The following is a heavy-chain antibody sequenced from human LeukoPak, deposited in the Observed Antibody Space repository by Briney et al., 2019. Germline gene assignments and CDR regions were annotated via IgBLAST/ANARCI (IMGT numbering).Heavy chain of an antibody. J-gene: IGHJ4*02. V-gene: IGHV3-23*01. D-gene: IGHD3-10*01. CDR1: GFTFSSYA. Sequence: QPGGSLRLSCAASGFTFSSYAMSWVRQAPGKGLEWVSAISGSGGSTYYAGSVKGRFTISRDNSKNTLYLQMNSLRAEDTAVYYCAKDRRFGEFYFDYWGQGTLVTVSS. CDR3: AKDRRFGEFYFDY. CDR2: ISGSGGST.